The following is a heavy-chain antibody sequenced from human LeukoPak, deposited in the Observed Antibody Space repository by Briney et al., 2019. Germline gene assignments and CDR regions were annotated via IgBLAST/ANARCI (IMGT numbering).Heavy chain of an antibody. Sequence: SETLSLTCTVSGYSISSGYYWGWIRQPPGKGLEWIGSIYHSGSTYYNPSLKSRVTISVDTSKNQFSLKLSSVTAADTAVYYCAGEGGYSYGSRYYFDYWGQGTLVTVSS. D-gene: IGHD5-18*01. CDR3: AGEGGYSYGSRYYFDY. J-gene: IGHJ4*02. V-gene: IGHV4-38-2*02. CDR1: GYSISSGYY. CDR2: IYHSGST.